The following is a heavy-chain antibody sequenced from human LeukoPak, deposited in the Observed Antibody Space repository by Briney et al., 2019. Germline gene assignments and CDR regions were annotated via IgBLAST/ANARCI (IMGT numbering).Heavy chain of an antibody. V-gene: IGHV3-48*01. CDR1: GSTFSSYS. CDR3: ASHPRAAAFDI. Sequence: GGSLRLSCAASGSTFSSYSMNWVRQAPGRGLEWVSYISSSSSTIYYAYSVKGRFTISRDNAKNSLYLQMNSLRAEDTAVYYCASHPRAAAFDIWGQGTMVTVSS. CDR2: ISSSSSTI. J-gene: IGHJ3*02.